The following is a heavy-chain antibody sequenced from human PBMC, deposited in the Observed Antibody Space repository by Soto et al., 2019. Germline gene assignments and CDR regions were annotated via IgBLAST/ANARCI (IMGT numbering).Heavy chain of an antibody. CDR1: GNTFTTYY. Sequence: GASVKVSCKASGNTFTTYYVHWVRQAPGQGLEWMGVINPRDGGTSYAQKFQGRVTMTRDTSTSTVYMELSSLRSEDTAMYYWARRGYCSGGSCPLGFDYWGQGTLVTVSS. CDR2: INPRDGGT. V-gene: IGHV1-46*03. CDR3: ARRGYCSGGSCPLGFDY. D-gene: IGHD2-15*01. J-gene: IGHJ4*02.